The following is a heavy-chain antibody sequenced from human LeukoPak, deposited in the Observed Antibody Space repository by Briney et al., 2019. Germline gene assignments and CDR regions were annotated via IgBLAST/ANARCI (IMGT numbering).Heavy chain of an antibody. CDR2: INPSGGST. CDR1: GYTFTSYY. CDR3: ARDRNYGSGSFDAFDI. V-gene: IGHV1-46*01. J-gene: IGHJ3*02. Sequence: GASVKVSCKASGYTFTSYYMHWVRQAPGQGLEWMGIINPSGGSTSYAQKFQGRVTMTRDTSTSTVYMELSSLRSEDTAVYYCARDRNYGSGSFDAFDIWGQGTMVTVSS. D-gene: IGHD3-10*01.